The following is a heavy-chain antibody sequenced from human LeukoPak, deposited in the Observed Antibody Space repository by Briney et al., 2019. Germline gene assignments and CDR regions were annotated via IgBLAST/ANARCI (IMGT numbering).Heavy chain of an antibody. CDR1: GFNFSNYW. V-gene: IGHV3-7*01. CDR2: INQDGGKK. D-gene: IGHD3-22*01. Sequence: GGSLRLSCGASGFNFSNYWMTWARQAPGKGLEWVANINQDGGKKNYVDSVKGRFTIFRDNTESSVYLQMNSLRAEDTAVYYCARRHLDYYDSRGGPYFDYWGQGTLVTVSS. J-gene: IGHJ4*02. CDR3: ARRHLDYYDSRGGPYFDY.